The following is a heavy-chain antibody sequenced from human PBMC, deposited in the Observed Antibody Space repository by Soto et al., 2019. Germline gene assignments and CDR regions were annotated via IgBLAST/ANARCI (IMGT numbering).Heavy chain of an antibody. CDR3: ARSDGRY. CDR2: IYYSGST. CDR1: GGKIISFY. J-gene: IGHJ4*02. V-gene: IGHV4-59*01. Sequence: TNSVLGGKIISFYWSWIMQPTGKGLEWIGYIYYSGSTNYNPSLKSRVTISVDTSKNQFSLKLSSVTAADTAVYYCARSDGRYWGQGTLVTVSS.